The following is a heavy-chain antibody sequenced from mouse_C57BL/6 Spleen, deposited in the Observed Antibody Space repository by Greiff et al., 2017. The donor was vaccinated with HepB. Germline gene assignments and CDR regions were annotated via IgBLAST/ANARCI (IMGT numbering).Heavy chain of an antibody. V-gene: IGHV1-76*01. J-gene: IGHJ1*03. CDR3: ARGSSYGYFDV. CDR2: IYPGSGNT. Sequence: VQLQQSGAELVRPGASVKLSCKASGYTFTDYYINWVKQRPGQGLEWIARIYPGSGNTYYNEKFKGKATLTAEKSSSTAYMQLSSLTSEDSAVYFCARGSSYGYFDVWGTGTTVTVSS. D-gene: IGHD1-1*01. CDR1: GYTFTDYY.